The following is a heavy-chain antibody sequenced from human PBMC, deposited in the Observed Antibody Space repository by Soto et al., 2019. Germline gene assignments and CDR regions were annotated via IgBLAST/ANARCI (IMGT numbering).Heavy chain of an antibody. CDR3: AKDRSENFWVYYYAMDG. Sequence: PGGSLRLSYAVSGFICSDYDMSWVRQAPGKGLEWVSGISGSSSGTYYTDSVKGRFTISRDNSKNTVYLQMNSLRGEDTAVYYWAKDRSENFWVYYYAMDGWGQGTAVTVS. CDR2: ISGSSSGT. V-gene: IGHV3-23*01. J-gene: IGHJ6*02. CDR1: GFICSDYD. D-gene: IGHD6-19*01.